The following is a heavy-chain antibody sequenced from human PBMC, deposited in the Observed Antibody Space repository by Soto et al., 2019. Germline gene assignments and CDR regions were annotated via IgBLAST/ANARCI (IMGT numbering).Heavy chain of an antibody. J-gene: IGHJ3*02. CDR3: AKEPGDTAMVHRGFRDAFDI. CDR2: ISGSGGST. D-gene: IGHD5-18*01. CDR1: GFTFSSYA. Sequence: EVQLLESGGGLVQPGGSLRLSCAASGFTFSSYAMSWVRQAPGKGLEWVSAISGSGGSTYYADSVKGRFTISRDNSKNTLYLQMNSLRAEDTAVYYCAKEPGDTAMVHRGFRDAFDIWGQGTMVTVSS. V-gene: IGHV3-23*01.